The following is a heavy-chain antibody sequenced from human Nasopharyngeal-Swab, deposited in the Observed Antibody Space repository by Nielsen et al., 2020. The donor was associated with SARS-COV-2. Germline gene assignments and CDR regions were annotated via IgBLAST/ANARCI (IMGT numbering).Heavy chain of an antibody. CDR3: ARDRYYGSGTYYMGVYSPPKDYGMDV. CDR2: ISAYNGNT. Sequence: SVKVSCKASRYTFTSYGISGVRQAPGQGLEWMGWISAYNGNTNYAQKLQGRVTMTTDTSTSTAYMELRSLRSYDTAVYYCARDRYYGSGTYYMGVYSPPKDYGMDVWGQGTTVTVSS. CDR1: RYTFTSYG. J-gene: IGHJ6*02. V-gene: IGHV1-18*01. D-gene: IGHD3-10*01.